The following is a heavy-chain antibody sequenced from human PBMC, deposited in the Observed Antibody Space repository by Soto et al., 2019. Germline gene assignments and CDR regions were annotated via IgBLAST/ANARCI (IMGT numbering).Heavy chain of an antibody. CDR2: ISSTGSGT. CDR1: GFTFSSYE. V-gene: IGHV3-48*03. J-gene: IGHJ4*02. CDR3: VRDLHEPLATDALRVAN. Sequence: GGSLRLSCAASGFTFSSYEMHWVRQAPGKGLEWISYISSTGSGTHYADSVKGRYTMSRDNPKNSVSLQMSSLRAEDTAVYYCVRDLHEPLATDALRVANWGQGTQVTVSS. D-gene: IGHD2-15*01.